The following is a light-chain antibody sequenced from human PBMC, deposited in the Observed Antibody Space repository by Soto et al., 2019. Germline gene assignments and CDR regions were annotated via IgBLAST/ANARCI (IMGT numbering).Light chain of an antibody. CDR3: QQYNNWPLT. V-gene: IGKV3-15*01. J-gene: IGKJ4*01. CDR1: QSVSSN. CDR2: GAS. Sequence: EIVITQSPATLSVSPGERATLSCRASQSVSSNLAWYQQKPGQAPRLLIYGASTRATGIPARFSGSGSGTEFTLTISSLQSEDSAVYYCQQYNNWPLTFGGGTKVDIK.